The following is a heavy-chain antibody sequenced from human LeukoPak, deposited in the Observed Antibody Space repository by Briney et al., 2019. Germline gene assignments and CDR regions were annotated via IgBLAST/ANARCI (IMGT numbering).Heavy chain of an antibody. CDR3: AIHTYVDISSFMDV. CDR1: GGSFSAYY. J-gene: IGHJ6*03. V-gene: IGHV4-4*09. D-gene: IGHD3-10*02. Sequence: PSETLSLTCTVSGGSFSAYYWSWIRQPPGRGLEWIGYIYSSGNTNYNPSLKSRVTISVGTSKKQHSLKLTSVTAADTAVYYCAIHTYVDISSFMDVWGKGTTVTVSS. CDR2: IYSSGNT.